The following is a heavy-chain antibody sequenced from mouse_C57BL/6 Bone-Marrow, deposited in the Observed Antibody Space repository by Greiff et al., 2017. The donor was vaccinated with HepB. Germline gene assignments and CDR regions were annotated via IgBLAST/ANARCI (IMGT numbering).Heavy chain of an antibody. CDR1: GYTFTNYW. V-gene: IGHV1-63*01. Sequence: QVQLKESGAELVRPGTSVKMSCKASGYTFTNYWIGWAKQRPGHGLEWIGDIYPGGGYTNYNEKFKGKATLTADKSSSTAYMQFSSLTSEDSAIYDCASAYPTGYFDYWGQGTTLTVSS. CDR2: IYPGGGYT. CDR3: ASAYPTGYFDY. D-gene: IGHD2-10*01. J-gene: IGHJ2*01.